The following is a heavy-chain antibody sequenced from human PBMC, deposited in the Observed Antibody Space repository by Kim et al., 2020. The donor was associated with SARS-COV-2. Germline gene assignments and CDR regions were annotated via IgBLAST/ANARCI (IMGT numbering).Heavy chain of an antibody. J-gene: IGHJ5*02. V-gene: IGHV4-34*01. CDR1: GGSFSGYY. CDR3: ARARPRGPLLWFGELFGWFDP. CDR2: INHSGST. D-gene: IGHD3-10*01. Sequence: SETLSLTCAVYGGSFSGYYWSWIRQPPGKGLEWIGEINHSGSTNYNPSLKRRVTISVDTSKNQFSLKLSSGTAADTAVYYCARARPRGPLLWFGELFGWFDPWGQGTLVTVSS.